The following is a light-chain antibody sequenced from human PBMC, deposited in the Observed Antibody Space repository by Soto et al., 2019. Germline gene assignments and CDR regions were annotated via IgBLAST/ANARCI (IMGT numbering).Light chain of an antibody. Sequence: QSVLTQPPSASGTPGQRVTISCSGSSSNIGGNYVYWYQQVPGTAPKLLIYRNNQRPSGVPDRFSGSKSGTSASLAISGLRSEDEADYYCAAWDDSLSGLVFGGGTKLTVL. CDR3: AAWDDSLSGLV. CDR1: SSNIGGNY. V-gene: IGLV1-47*01. J-gene: IGLJ3*02. CDR2: RNN.